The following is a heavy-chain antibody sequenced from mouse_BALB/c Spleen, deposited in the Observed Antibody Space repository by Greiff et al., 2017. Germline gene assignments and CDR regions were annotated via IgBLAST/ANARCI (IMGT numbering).Heavy chain of an antibody. CDR3: ARSGNGYDPYYFDY. CDR1: GYAFSSYW. CDR2: IYPGDGDT. V-gene: IGHV1-80*01. Sequence: QVQLKQSGAELVRPGSSVKISCKASGYAFSSYWMNWVKQRPGQGLEWIGQIYPGDGDTNYNGKFKGKATLTADKSSNTAYMQLSSLTSEDSAVYFCARSGNGYDPYYFDYWGQGTTLTVSS. J-gene: IGHJ2*01. D-gene: IGHD2-2*01.